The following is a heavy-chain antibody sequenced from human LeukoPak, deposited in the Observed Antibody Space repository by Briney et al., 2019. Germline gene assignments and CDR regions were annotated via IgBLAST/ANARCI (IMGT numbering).Heavy chain of an antibody. D-gene: IGHD3-22*01. CDR2: IYHTGSV. J-gene: IGHJ2*01. Sequence: SGTLSLTCAVSGGSINSNYWWTWVRQSPGKGLEWIGEIYHTGSVNYNLSLESRVTISVDTSKNQFSLKLSSVTAADTAVYYCAREVPKIVVVITTTTAGRYFDLWGRGTLVTVSS. V-gene: IGHV4-4*02. CDR1: GGSINSNYW. CDR3: AREVPKIVVVITTTTAGRYFDL.